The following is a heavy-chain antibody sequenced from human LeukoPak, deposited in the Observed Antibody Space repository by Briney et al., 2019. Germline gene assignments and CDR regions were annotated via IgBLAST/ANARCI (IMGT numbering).Heavy chain of an antibody. CDR3: ARVGVPAAMVDYYYYMDV. CDR1: GGTFSSYS. D-gene: IGHD2-2*01. Sequence: ASVKVSCKASGGTFSSYSLSWVRQAPGQGLEWMGGIIPIFGTAIYAQKFQGRVTITADESTSTAYMELSSLRSEDTAVYYCARVGVPAAMVDYYYYMDVWGKGTTVTVSS. V-gene: IGHV1-69*13. J-gene: IGHJ6*03. CDR2: IIPIFGTA.